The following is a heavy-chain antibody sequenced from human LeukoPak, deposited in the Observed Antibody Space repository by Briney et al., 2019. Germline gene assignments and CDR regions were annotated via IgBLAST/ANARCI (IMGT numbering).Heavy chain of an antibody. Sequence: GASVTVSCKASGYTFTSYGISWVRQAPGQGLEWMGWISAYNGNTNYAQKLQGRVTMTTDTSTSTAYMELRSLRSDDTAVYYCARAIYYYDSSGQGAFDIWGQGTMVTVSS. CDR1: GYTFTSYG. J-gene: IGHJ3*02. V-gene: IGHV1-18*01. D-gene: IGHD3-22*01. CDR2: ISAYNGNT. CDR3: ARAIYYYDSSGQGAFDI.